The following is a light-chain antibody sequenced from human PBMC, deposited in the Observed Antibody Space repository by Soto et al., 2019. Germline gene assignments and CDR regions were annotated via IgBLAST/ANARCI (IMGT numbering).Light chain of an antibody. CDR1: SSDVGDYNY. Sequence: QSVLTQPASVSGSPGQSITISCTGTSSDVGDYNYVSWYQQHPGKAPKLIIYEVSNRPSGVSNRFSGSKSGNTASLTISGLQAEDEADYHCRSYTSSTTLVFGTGTKLTVL. CDR2: EVS. CDR3: RSYTSSTTLV. J-gene: IGLJ1*01. V-gene: IGLV2-14*01.